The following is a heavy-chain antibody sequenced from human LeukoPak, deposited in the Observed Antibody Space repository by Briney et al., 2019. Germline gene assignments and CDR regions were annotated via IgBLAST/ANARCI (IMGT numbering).Heavy chain of an antibody. CDR2: IWYDGSNK. J-gene: IGHJ5*02. V-gene: IGHV3-33*06. Sequence: GGSLRLSCAASGFTFSNFGMHWVRQAPGKGLEWVAVIWYDGSNKYYGDSVKGRFTISRDNSKNTLYLQMDSLRAEDTAVYYCAKDQKHGTYFAHTSWGQGTLVTVSS. CDR3: AKDQKHGTYFAHTS. D-gene: IGHD1-26*01. CDR1: GFTFSNFG.